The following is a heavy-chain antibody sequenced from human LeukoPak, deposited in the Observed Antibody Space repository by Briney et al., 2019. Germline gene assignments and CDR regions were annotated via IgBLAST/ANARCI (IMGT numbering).Heavy chain of an antibody. CDR1: GFIFNDYY. D-gene: IGHD6-13*01. Sequence: GGSLRLSCTASGFIFNDYYMSWIRQTPGKGLEWLSYISRTGNTIYYADSVKGRFTISRDNAQNSLYLQMNNLRAEDTAVYYCARDSPRGQLLVHIHWGQGTLVTVSS. CDR3: ARDSPRGQLLVHIH. J-gene: IGHJ4*02. V-gene: IGHV3-11*04. CDR2: ISRTGNTI.